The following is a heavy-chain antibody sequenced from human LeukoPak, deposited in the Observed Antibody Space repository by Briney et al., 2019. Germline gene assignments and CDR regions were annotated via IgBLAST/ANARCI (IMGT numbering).Heavy chain of an antibody. CDR1: GFTFSAYG. V-gene: IGHV3-23*01. Sequence: GGSLRLSCAASGFTFSAYGMSWVRQAPGKGLEWVSAISSGGGSTYYADSVKGRFTISRDNSKNTLYLQMNSLRAEDTAIYYCAYSRWLGDFFDYWGQGTLVTVSS. CDR2: ISSGGGST. J-gene: IGHJ4*02. D-gene: IGHD6-19*01. CDR3: AYSRWLGDFFDY.